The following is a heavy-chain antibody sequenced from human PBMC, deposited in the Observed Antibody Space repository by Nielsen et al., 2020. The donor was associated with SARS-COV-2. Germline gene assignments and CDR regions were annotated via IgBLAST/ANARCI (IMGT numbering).Heavy chain of an antibody. J-gene: IGHJ4*02. Sequence: SETLSLTCTVSGASVNSGESSWAWIRQPPGKGLEWIAYVYNRGSDYNPSLKSRVTISMDTSKNQLSLRLTSVTAADTAVYYCARGRAPLRYWGQGILVTVSS. CDR2: VYNRGS. V-gene: IGHV4-61*08. CDR1: GASVNSGESS. CDR3: ARGRAPLRY. D-gene: IGHD2-15*01.